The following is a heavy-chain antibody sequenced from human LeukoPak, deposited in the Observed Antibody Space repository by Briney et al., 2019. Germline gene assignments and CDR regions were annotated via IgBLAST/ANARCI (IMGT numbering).Heavy chain of an antibody. D-gene: IGHD3-22*01. CDR2: IFYSGST. V-gene: IGHV4-59*01. CDR1: GDSISSYY. Sequence: SETLSLTCTISGDSISSYYWSWIRQPPGKGLEWIGYIFYSGSTNYNPSLKSRVTMSVDTSKNQFSLKLSSVTAADTAVYYCARTYYDSSGYWNYYYYMDVWGKGTTVTISS. CDR3: ARTYYDSSGYWNYYYYMDV. J-gene: IGHJ6*03.